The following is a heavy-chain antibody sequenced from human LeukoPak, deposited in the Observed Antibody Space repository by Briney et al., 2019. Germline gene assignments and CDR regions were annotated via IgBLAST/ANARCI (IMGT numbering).Heavy chain of an antibody. D-gene: IGHD1-26*01. V-gene: IGHV1-2*06. J-gene: IGHJ4*02. CDR1: GYTFTGYY. CDR3: TRESGSYHGNDY. Sequence: GASVKVSCKASGYTFTGYYMHWVRQAPGQGLERMGRINPNNGATNYAQKLQGRVTITGDTSISTAYMELSSLRSDDTAVYYCTRESGSYHGNDYWGQGTLVTLSS. CDR2: INPNNGAT.